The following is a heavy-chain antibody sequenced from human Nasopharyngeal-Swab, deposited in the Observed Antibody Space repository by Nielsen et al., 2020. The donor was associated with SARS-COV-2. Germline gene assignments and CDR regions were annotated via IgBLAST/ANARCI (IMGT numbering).Heavy chain of an antibody. D-gene: IGHD5-12*01. CDR1: GIPLSSYW. Sequence: ESPKIPCAASGIPLSSYWMHWVRPAPGKGPVWVSRINSDGSGTTYADSVKGRFTISRDNAKNTLYLQMNSLKAEVTAVYYCARDLLVAIPPPTIPHHWGQGTLVTVSS. CDR3: ARDLLVAIPPPTIPHH. V-gene: IGHV3-74*03. J-gene: IGHJ5*02. CDR2: INSDGSGT.